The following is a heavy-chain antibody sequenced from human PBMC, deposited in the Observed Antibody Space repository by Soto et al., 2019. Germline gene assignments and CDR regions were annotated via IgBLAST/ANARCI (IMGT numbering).Heavy chain of an antibody. D-gene: IGHD6-19*01. CDR2: IDHSGST. V-gene: IGHV4-4*02. Sequence: SETLSLTCAVSGGSINSRNWWTWVRQPPGKSLEWIGEIDHSGSTKYNPSLKSRVTISIERSRNQFSLNLTSVTAADTAVYYCARVAYYSGWIFDHWGQGTLVTVS. CDR3: ARVAYYSGWIFDH. J-gene: IGHJ4*01. CDR1: GGSINSRNW.